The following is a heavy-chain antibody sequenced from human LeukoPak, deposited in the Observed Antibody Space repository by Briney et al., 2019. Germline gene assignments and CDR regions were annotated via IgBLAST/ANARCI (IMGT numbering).Heavy chain of an antibody. J-gene: IGHJ4*02. D-gene: IGHD2-8*01. CDR1: EFTFSKYA. CDR3: AKDRSCTNNICHGDFDY. CDR2: INGSGVIT. V-gene: IGHV3-23*01. Sequence: GGSLRLSCAASEFTFSKYAMNWVRQAPGKGLEWVSGINGSGVITFYADSVKGRFTISRDNSKNTLYLQMNSLRAEDTAVYYCAKDRSCTNNICHGDFDYWGQGTLVTVSS.